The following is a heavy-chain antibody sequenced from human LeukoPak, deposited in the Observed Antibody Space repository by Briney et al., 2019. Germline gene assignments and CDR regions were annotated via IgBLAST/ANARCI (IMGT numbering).Heavy chain of an antibody. CDR1: GFTFSDYF. Sequence: PGGSLRLSCAASGFTFSDYFMSWVRQAPGKGLEWVSAISGSGGSTYYADSVKGRFTISRDNSKNTLYLQMNSLRAEDTAVYYCAKDRNYYGSGSYHLYWGQGTLVTVSS. D-gene: IGHD3-10*01. CDR3: AKDRNYYGSGSYHLY. CDR2: ISGSGGST. V-gene: IGHV3-23*01. J-gene: IGHJ4*02.